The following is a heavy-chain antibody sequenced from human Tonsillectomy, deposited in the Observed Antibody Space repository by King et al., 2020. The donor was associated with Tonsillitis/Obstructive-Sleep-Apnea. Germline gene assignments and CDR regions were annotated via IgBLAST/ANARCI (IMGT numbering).Heavy chain of an antibody. CDR2: IFSSGST. Sequence: QLQESGPGLVKPSETLSLTCAVSGGSISGHYWSWIRQPPGKGLEWFGYIFSSGSTNYNPSLKSRVTISVDTSKNQFSLRLSSVTAADTAVYYCARQVIWGSNYFDNWGQGTLVTVSS. CDR1: GGSISGHY. J-gene: IGHJ4*02. CDR3: ARQVIWGSNYFDN. D-gene: IGHD3-16*01. V-gene: IGHV4-59*08.